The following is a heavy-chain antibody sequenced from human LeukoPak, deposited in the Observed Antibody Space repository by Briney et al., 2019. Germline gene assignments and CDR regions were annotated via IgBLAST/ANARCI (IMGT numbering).Heavy chain of an antibody. J-gene: IGHJ6*02. Sequence: SETLSLTCTVSGGSISSSSYYWGWIRQPPGKGLEWIGSIYYSGSTYYNPSLKSRVTISVDTSKNQFPLKLSSVTAADAAVYYCARENDVTGNALDVWGQGTTVTVSS. V-gene: IGHV4-39*06. CDR1: GGSISSSSYY. D-gene: IGHD2-2*01. CDR2: IYYSGST. CDR3: ARENDVTGNALDV.